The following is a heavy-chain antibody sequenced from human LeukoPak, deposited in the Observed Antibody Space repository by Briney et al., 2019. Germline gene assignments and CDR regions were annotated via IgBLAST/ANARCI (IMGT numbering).Heavy chain of an antibody. Sequence: GGSLRLSCAVSGFSISNSALHWVRQAPGKGLEWVAAISNDGSTEDYADSVKGRFTISRDNSKNTLFLQMNSLRAEDTAVYYCAKEGVYGDYVGYWGQGTLVTVSS. CDR2: ISNDGSTE. V-gene: IGHV3-30*04. CDR1: GFSISNSA. D-gene: IGHD4/OR15-4a*01. J-gene: IGHJ4*02. CDR3: AKEGVYGDYVGY.